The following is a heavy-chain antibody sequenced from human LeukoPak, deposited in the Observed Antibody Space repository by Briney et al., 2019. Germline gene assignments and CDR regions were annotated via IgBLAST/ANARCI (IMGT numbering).Heavy chain of an antibody. J-gene: IGHJ4*02. CDR2: ISGSGKTI. D-gene: IGHD6-19*01. V-gene: IGHV3-48*03. Sequence: GGSLRLSCAASGFTFSSFEMNWVRQAPGKGLEWVSYISGSGKTIYYAHSVKGRFTISRDNAKNSLYLQMDSLRAEDTGVYYCARDGAAVAGDFDYWGQGTLVTVSS. CDR3: ARDGAAVAGDFDY. CDR1: GFTFSSFE.